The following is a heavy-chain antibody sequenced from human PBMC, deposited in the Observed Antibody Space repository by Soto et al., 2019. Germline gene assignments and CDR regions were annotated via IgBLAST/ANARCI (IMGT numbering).Heavy chain of an antibody. CDR3: ARGKGMEENYFYYGLDI. J-gene: IGHJ6*02. V-gene: IGHV1-3*01. CDR2: LNGGTGQT. CDR1: GYTFSTYG. D-gene: IGHD1-1*01. Sequence: QVQVVQSGAEVKKPGASVKVSCKASGYTFSTYGMHWVRQAPGQSLEWMGWLNGGTGQTRYSQRFQDRVIITRDTSAITGYMELSSLRSEDTAVYYCARGKGMEENYFYYGLDIWGQGTTVTVSS.